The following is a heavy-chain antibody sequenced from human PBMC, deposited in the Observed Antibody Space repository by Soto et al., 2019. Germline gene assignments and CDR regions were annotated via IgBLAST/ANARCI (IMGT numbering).Heavy chain of an antibody. Sequence: QVQLQESGPGLVKPSGTLSLTCTVSGGSMSSSTWWNWVRQPPGKGLEWIGETHHSGRTNYNPSLKMSVTVSQDNSKTHLAPSLGSVTAAETDVYYCARSEATAPDYWGQGALVTVSS. D-gene: IGHD5-12*01. CDR1: GGSMSSSTW. CDR3: ARSEATAPDY. V-gene: IGHV4-4*02. CDR2: THHSGRT. J-gene: IGHJ4*02.